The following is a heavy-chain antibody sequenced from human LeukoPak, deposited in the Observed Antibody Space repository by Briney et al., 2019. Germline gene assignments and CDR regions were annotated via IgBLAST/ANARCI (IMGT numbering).Heavy chain of an antibody. V-gene: IGHV1-2*02. CDR2: IYPYSDDT. J-gene: IGHJ3*02. CDR3: ARDRNSGSSLDI. Sequence: ASVKVSCKASGYTFTGYYIHWVRQAPGQGLEWMGWIYPYSDDTNYAQNFQGRVTMTRDTSISTAYMELSSLKSDDTAVYYCARDRNSGSSLDIWGQGTMLTVSS. D-gene: IGHD6-6*01. CDR1: GYTFTGYY.